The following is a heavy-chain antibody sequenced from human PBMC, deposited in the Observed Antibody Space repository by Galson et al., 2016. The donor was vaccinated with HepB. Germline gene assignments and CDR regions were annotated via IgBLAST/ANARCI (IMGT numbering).Heavy chain of an antibody. Sequence: SLRLSCAASGFTSTNYWIHWVRQVPGKGLEWVARIDADGSGTSFADSVRGRFAISRDNAKNTLSLQMDSLRAEDTAVYFYTTAFEFWGQGSPVTVSS. J-gene: IGHJ4*02. CDR3: TTAFEF. V-gene: IGHV3-74*01. CDR1: GFTSTNYW. CDR2: IDADGSGT.